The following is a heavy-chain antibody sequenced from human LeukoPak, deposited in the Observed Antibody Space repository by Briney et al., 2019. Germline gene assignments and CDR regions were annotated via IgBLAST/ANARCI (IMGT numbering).Heavy chain of an antibody. CDR3: AKPGGYDSSGYYYVSGSLYFDY. J-gene: IGHJ4*02. D-gene: IGHD3-22*01. Sequence: GGSLRLSCAASGFTFSSYGMHWVRQAPGKGLEWVAVISYDGSNKYYADSVKGRFTISRDNSKNTLYLQMNSLRAEDTAVYYCAKPGGYDSSGYYYVSGSLYFDYWGQGTLVTVSS. V-gene: IGHV3-30*18. CDR2: ISYDGSNK. CDR1: GFTFSSYG.